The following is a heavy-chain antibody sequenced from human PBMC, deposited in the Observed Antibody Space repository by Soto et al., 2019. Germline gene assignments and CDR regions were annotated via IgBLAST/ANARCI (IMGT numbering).Heavy chain of an antibody. Sequence: SETLSLTCAVYGWSFRGYYWSWIRQPPGKGLEWIGEINHSGSTNYNPSLKSRVTISVDTSKNQFSLKLSSVTAADTAVYYCARGPRSYYYYGMEVWGQGTTVT. CDR1: GWSFRGYY. CDR2: INHSGST. V-gene: IGHV4-34*01. CDR3: ARGPRSYYYYGMEV. J-gene: IGHJ6*02.